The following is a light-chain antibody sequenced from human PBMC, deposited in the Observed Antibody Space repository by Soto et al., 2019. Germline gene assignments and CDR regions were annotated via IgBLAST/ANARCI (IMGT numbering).Light chain of an antibody. J-gene: IGLJ2*01. V-gene: IGLV1-47*01. CDR1: RSNIGSNY. CDR3: ATWDDSLSGPV. CDR2: RNS. Sequence: QSVLTQPPSASGTPGQRVAISCSGSRSNIGSNYVYWYQQLPGTAPKLLIYRNSQRPSGVPDRFSGSKSGTSASLAISGLRSEDEAEYYCATWDDSLSGPVFGGGTKLTVL.